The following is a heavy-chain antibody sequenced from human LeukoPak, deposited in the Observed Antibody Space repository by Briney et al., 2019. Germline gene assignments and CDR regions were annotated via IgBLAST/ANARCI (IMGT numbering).Heavy chain of an antibody. CDR2: ISSSGSTI. V-gene: IGHV3-48*03. CDR1: GFTFSSYE. CDR3: ARTYYGSGSYYPYNDY. J-gene: IGHJ4*02. D-gene: IGHD3-10*01. Sequence: GSLRLSCAASGFTFSSYEMNWVRQAPGKGLEWVSYISSSGSTIYYADSVKGRFTISRDNAKNSLYLQMNSLRAEDTAVYYCARTYYGSGSYYPYNDYWGQGTLVTVSS.